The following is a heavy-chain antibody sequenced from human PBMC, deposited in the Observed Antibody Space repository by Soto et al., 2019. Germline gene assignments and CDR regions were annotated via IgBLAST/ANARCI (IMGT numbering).Heavy chain of an antibody. CDR2: ISAYNGNT. CDR3: ARACSSTSCYVYYYYGMDV. D-gene: IGHD2-2*01. V-gene: IGHV1-18*01. Sequence: ASVKVSCKASGYTFTSYGISWVRQAPGQGLEWMGWISAYNGNTNYAQKLQGGVTMTTDTSTSTAYMELRSLRSDDTAVYYCARACSSTSCYVYYYYGMDVWGQGTTVTVSS. J-gene: IGHJ6*02. CDR1: GYTFTSYG.